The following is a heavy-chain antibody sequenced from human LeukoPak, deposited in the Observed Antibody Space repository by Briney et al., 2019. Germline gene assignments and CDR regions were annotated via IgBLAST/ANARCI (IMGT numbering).Heavy chain of an antibody. Sequence: GGSLRLSCAASGFTFSSYSMNWVRQAPGKGLEWVSSISSSSSYIYYADSVKGRFTISRDNAKNSLYLQMNSLRAEDTAVYYCARAYCSGGSCYPFDYWGQGALVTVSS. V-gene: IGHV3-21*01. CDR1: GFTFSSYS. CDR2: ISSSSSYI. J-gene: IGHJ4*02. D-gene: IGHD2-15*01. CDR3: ARAYCSGGSCYPFDY.